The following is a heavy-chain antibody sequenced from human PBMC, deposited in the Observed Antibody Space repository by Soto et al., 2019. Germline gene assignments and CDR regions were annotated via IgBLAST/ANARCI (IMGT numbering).Heavy chain of an antibody. D-gene: IGHD3-22*01. J-gene: IGHJ4*02. V-gene: IGHV1-58*01. Sequence: VNVSCKASGFTFTSSSVQWVRQARGQRLEWIGWIVVGSGNTNYAQKFQERVTITRDMSTSTAYMELSSLRSEDTAVYYCAADFFSSGYSDWGQGTLVTVSS. CDR1: GFTFTSSS. CDR3: AADFFSSGYSD. CDR2: IVVGSGNT.